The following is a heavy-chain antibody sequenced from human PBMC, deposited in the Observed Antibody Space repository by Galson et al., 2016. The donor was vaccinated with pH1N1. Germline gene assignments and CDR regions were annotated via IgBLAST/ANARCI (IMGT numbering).Heavy chain of an antibody. D-gene: IGHD7-27*01. CDR2: LRFDGTTT. CDR3: TAYNWGSPFGV. Sequence: SLRLSCAASGFSLSSNSMHWVRQSPGKGLVWVSRLRFDGTTTTYADSVKGRFTVSRDSAKNTLYLQMNSLGAEDTAMYYCTAYNWGSPFGVWGQGAMVTV. J-gene: IGHJ3*01. CDR1: GFSLSSNS. V-gene: IGHV3-74*01.